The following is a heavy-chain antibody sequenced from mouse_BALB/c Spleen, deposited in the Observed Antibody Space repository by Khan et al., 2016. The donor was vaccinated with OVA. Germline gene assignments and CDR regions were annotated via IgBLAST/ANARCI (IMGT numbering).Heavy chain of an antibody. Sequence: EVQLQESGPGLVKPSQSLSLTCTVTGYSITSDYAWNWIRQFPGNKLEWMGYISYSGRTAYHPSLKSRISITRDTSKNQFFLQLNSVTTEDTATYFCTRGRCYWGQGTTLTVSS. V-gene: IGHV3-2*02. CDR1: GYSITSDYA. CDR3: TRGRCY. CDR2: ISYSGRT. J-gene: IGHJ2*01.